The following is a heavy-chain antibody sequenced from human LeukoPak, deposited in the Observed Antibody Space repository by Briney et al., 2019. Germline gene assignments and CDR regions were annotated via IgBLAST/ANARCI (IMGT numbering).Heavy chain of an antibody. CDR1: GFTFSSYG. CDR2: IRYDGSNK. CDR3: AKAYVRLRFLELAFDY. V-gene: IGHV3-30*02. J-gene: IGHJ4*02. D-gene: IGHD3-3*01. Sequence: GGSLRLSCAASGFTFSSYGMHWVRQAPGKGLEWVAFIRYDGSNKYYADSVKGRFTISRDNSKNTLYLQMNSLRAEDTAVYYCAKAYVRLRFLELAFDYWGQGTLVTVSS.